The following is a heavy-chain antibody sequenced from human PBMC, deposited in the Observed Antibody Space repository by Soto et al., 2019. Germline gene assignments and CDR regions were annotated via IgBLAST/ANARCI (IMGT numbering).Heavy chain of an antibody. V-gene: IGHV1-3*01. CDR3: ARMRIQLWPSYYYYGMDV. D-gene: IGHD5-18*01. CDR1: GYTFTSYA. J-gene: IGHJ6*02. CDR2: INAGNGNT. Sequence: GASVKVSCKASGYTFTSYAMHWVRQAPGQRLEWMRWINAGNGNTKYSQKFQGRVTITRDTSASTAYMELRSLRSDDTAVYYCARMRIQLWPSYYYYGMDVWGQGTTVTVSS.